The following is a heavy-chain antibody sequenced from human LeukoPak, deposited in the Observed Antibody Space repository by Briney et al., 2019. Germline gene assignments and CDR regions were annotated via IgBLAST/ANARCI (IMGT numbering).Heavy chain of an antibody. D-gene: IGHD1-7*01. V-gene: IGHV4-39*01. CDR2: IYYSGST. CDR1: GGSISSSSYY. Sequence: SETLSLTCTVSGGSISSSSYYWGWIRQPPGKGLVWIGSIYYSGSTYYNPSLKSRVTISVDTSKNQFSLKLSSVTAADTAVYYCASDLSYNWNSWWGQGTLVTVSS. CDR3: ASDLSYNWNSW. J-gene: IGHJ4*02.